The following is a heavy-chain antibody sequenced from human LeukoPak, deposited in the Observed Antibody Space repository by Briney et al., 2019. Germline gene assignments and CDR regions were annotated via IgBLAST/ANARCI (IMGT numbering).Heavy chain of an antibody. Sequence: ASVKVSCKASGYTFTVYYMHWVRQAPGQGLEWMGWINPNSGGTNYAQKFQGRVTMTRDTSISTAYMELSRLRSDDTAVYYCARERAVAGHYFDYWGQGTLVTVSS. CDR1: GYTFTVYY. D-gene: IGHD6-19*01. CDR3: ARERAVAGHYFDY. J-gene: IGHJ4*02. V-gene: IGHV1-2*02. CDR2: INPNSGGT.